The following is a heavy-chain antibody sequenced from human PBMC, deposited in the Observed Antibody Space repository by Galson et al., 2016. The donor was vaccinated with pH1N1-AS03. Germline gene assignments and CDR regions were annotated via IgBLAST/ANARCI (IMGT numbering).Heavy chain of an antibody. CDR3: ARESLYGGCYFDY. V-gene: IGHV3-33*01. D-gene: IGHD2-8*01. CDR1: GFTFSSYA. J-gene: IGHJ4*02. Sequence: SLRLSCAASGFTFSSYAIHWVRQAPGKGLDWVAVIRHDGNTQYYADSVKGRFIISRDNSKSTVSLQMNSLRAEDTAVYFCARESLYGGCYFDYWGQGALVTVSS. CDR2: IRHDGNTQ.